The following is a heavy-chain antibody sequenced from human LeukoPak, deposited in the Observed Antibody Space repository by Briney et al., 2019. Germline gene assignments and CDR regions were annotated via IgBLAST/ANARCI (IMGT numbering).Heavy chain of an antibody. D-gene: IGHD5-18*01. J-gene: IGHJ4*02. CDR1: GLTFDAYA. CDR2: ISGDGDST. Sequence: GRSLRLSCAPPGLTFDAYAMHWVRQAPGKGLDWVSLISGDGDSTYYADSVKGRFTISRDNSKNSLYLQMNSLRTEDTALYYCAKVVGYSYGYYFDYWGQGTLVTVSS. CDR3: AKVVGYSYGYYFDY. V-gene: IGHV3-43*02.